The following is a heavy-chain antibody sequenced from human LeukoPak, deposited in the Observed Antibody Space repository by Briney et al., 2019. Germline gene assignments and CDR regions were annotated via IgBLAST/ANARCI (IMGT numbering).Heavy chain of an antibody. D-gene: IGHD1-26*01. J-gene: IGHJ4*02. CDR3: ARRGYHDYSGFDY. Sequence: GGSLRLSCAASGFTFSSYGMNWVRQAPGEGLEWVSYISSSGSTIYYADSVKGRFTISRDNSKNSLYLQMKSLRAEDTALYYCARRGYHDYSGFDYWGQGTLVTVSS. CDR1: GFTFSSYG. V-gene: IGHV3-48*03. CDR2: ISSSGSTI.